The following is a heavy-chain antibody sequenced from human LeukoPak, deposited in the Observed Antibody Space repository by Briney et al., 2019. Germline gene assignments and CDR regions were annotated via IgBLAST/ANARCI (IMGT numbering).Heavy chain of an antibody. CDR3: ARGYCSSTSCYVFDY. Sequence: SETLSLTCTVSGGSISSYYWSWIRQPPGKGLEWIGYIYYSGSTNYNPSLKSRVTISVDTSINQFSLKLSSVTAADTAVYYCARGYCSSTSCYVFDYWGQGTLVTVSS. CDR1: GGSISSYY. D-gene: IGHD2-2*01. V-gene: IGHV4-59*01. J-gene: IGHJ4*02. CDR2: IYYSGST.